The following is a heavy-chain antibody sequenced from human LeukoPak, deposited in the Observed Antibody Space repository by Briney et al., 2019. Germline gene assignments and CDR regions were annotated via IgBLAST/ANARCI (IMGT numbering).Heavy chain of an antibody. V-gene: IGHV1-2*02. Sequence: GASVKVSCKASGYTFTSYYMHWVRQAPGQGLEWMGWINPNSGGTNYAQKFQGRVTMTRDTSISTAYMELSRLRSDDTAVYYCARSYSSGWADDAFDIWGQGTMVTVSS. J-gene: IGHJ3*02. CDR3: ARSYSSGWADDAFDI. CDR1: GYTFTSYY. CDR2: INPNSGGT. D-gene: IGHD6-19*01.